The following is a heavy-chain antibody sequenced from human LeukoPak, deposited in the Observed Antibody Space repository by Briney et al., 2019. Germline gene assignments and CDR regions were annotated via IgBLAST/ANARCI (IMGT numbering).Heavy chain of an antibody. Sequence: ASVKVSCKASGYTFTSYYTHWVRQAPGQGLEWMGIINPSGGSTSYAQKFQGRVTMTGDTSTSTVYMELSSLRSEDTAVYYCARDDSSGYYYWGQGTLVTVSS. D-gene: IGHD3-22*01. CDR3: ARDDSSGYYY. CDR1: GYTFTSYY. V-gene: IGHV1-46*01. J-gene: IGHJ4*02. CDR2: INPSGGST.